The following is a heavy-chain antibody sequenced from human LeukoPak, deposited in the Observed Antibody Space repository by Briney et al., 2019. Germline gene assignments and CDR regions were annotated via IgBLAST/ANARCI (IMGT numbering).Heavy chain of an antibody. V-gene: IGHV1-69*10. Sequence: GASVKVSCKASGGTFSSYALSWVRQAPGQGLEWIGGITPILGIANYAQDLQGRVTITADTATNTAYMELSSLRSDDTAVYYCASQDSSGYYLIDYWGQGTLVTVSS. J-gene: IGHJ4*02. CDR3: ASQDSSGYYLIDY. CDR1: GGTFSSYA. D-gene: IGHD3-22*01. CDR2: ITPILGIA.